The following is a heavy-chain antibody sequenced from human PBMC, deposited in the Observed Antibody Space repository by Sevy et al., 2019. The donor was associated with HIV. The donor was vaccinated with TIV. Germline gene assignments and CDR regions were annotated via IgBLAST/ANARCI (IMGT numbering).Heavy chain of an antibody. CDR2: IKQDAGQK. J-gene: IGHJ4*02. V-gene: IGHV3-7*01. Sequence: GGSLRLSCAASGFTFGKYWMGWVRQAQGKGLEWVANIKQDAGQKYYVDSVKGRFTISRDNAKNSLYLQMNSLRAEDTAVYFCARDDGNYYFHYWGQGTLVTVSS. CDR3: ARDDGNYYFHY. CDR1: GFTFGKYW. D-gene: IGHD1-7*01.